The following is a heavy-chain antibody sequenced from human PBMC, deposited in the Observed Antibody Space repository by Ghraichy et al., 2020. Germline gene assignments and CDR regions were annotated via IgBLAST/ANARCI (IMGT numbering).Heavy chain of an antibody. CDR3: AKSNEGGYNSGTYFYYYMDV. CDR2: ISGRGGRT. D-gene: IGHD5-18*01. Sequence: GESLRLSCAASGFNFDSYAMHWIRQAPGKGLEWVSLISGRGGRTNYADSVKGRFSISIDSSKRSLYLQMNSLRQEDTALYYCAKSNEGGYNSGTYFYYYMDVWGRGTTVTVSS. J-gene: IGHJ6*03. CDR1: GFNFDSYA. V-gene: IGHV3-43*02.